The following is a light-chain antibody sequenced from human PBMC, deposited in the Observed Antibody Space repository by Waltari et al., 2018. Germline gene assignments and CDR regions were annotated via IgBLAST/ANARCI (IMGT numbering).Light chain of an antibody. CDR1: ELPRQY. CDR2: QDN. CDR3: QSTDRSGSQWV. Sequence: SYELTQPPSVSVSPGQTARITCSGDELPRQYVCWYQKKAGQAPLMVMYQDNERPSGIPDRFSGSGSGTTITLTIGDVQAGDEADYNCQSTDRSGSQWVFGGGTKLTVL. V-gene: IGLV3-25*03. J-gene: IGLJ3*02.